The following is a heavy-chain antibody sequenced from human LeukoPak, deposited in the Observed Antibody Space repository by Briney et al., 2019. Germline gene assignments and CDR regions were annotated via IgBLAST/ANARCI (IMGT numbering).Heavy chain of an antibody. J-gene: IGHJ4*02. CDR1: GFTFSSYE. CDR3: ARGPYYGDYVV. CDR2: ISSSGSTI. D-gene: IGHD4-17*01. Sequence: GGTLRLSCAASGFTFSSYEMNWVRQAPGKGLVWVSYISSSGSTIYYADSVKGRFTISRDNGKNSLDLHMHSLRDEAIAVYYCARGPYYGDYVVWGQGTLVTVSS. V-gene: IGHV3-48*03.